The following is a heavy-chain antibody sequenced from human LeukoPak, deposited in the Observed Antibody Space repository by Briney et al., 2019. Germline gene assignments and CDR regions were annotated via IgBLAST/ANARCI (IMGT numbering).Heavy chain of an antibody. V-gene: IGHV1-69*13. CDR1: GGTFSSYA. CDR2: IIPIFGTA. Sequence: SVKVSCKASGGTFSSYAISWVRQAPGQGLEWMGGIIPIFGTANYAQKFQGRVTITADESTSTVYMELSSLRSEDTAVYYCASLRENDYGDYDDVMDVWGKGPRSPPPQ. D-gene: IGHD4-17*01. J-gene: IGHJ6*01. CDR3: ASLRENDYGDYDDVMDV.